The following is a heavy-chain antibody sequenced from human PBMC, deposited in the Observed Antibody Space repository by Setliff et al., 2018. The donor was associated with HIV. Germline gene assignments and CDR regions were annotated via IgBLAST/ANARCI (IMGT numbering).Heavy chain of an antibody. Sequence: LRLSCEASGFTFSTYSMNWVRQAPGKGLEWVSSISSSSRSKYYADSVKGRFTISRDNAKNSLYLQMNSLTAEDTAVYYCAKMHTAMDPDTFDIWGQGTMVTVSS. D-gene: IGHD5-18*01. V-gene: IGHV3-21*01. CDR2: ISSSSRSK. J-gene: IGHJ3*02. CDR3: AKMHTAMDPDTFDI. CDR1: GFTFSTYS.